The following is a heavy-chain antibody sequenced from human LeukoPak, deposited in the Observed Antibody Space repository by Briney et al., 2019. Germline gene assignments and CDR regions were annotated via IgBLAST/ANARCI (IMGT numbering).Heavy chain of an antibody. CDR2: IYYSGST. J-gene: IGHJ6*02. CDR3: ARDSWNYGSSMDV. CDR1: GGSISSSSYY. D-gene: IGHD1-7*01. Sequence: SETLSLTCTVSGGSISSSSYYWGWIRQPPGKGLEWIGYIYYSGSTNYNPSLKSRVTISVDTSKNQFSLKLSSVTAADTAVYHCARDSWNYGSSMDVWGQGTTVTVSS. V-gene: IGHV4-61*01.